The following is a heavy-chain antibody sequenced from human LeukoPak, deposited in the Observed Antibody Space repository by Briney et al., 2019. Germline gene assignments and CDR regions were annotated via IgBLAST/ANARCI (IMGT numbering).Heavy chain of an antibody. CDR1: GFTFNNYA. V-gene: IGHV3-30-3*02. CDR2: ISYDGSNK. Sequence: PGGSLRLSCAASGFTFNNYAMHWVRRAPGKGLEWVAVISYDGSNKYYVDSVKGRFTISRDNSKNTLYLQMNSLRAEDTAVYYCAKRTDTSGNRGGALDIWGQGTMVAVSS. D-gene: IGHD3-22*01. J-gene: IGHJ3*02. CDR3: AKRTDTSGNRGGALDI.